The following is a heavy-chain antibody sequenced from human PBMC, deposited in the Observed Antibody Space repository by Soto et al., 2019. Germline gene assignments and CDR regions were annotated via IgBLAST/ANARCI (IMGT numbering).Heavy chain of an antibody. J-gene: IGHJ4*02. Sequence: EVQLLESGGGLVQPGGSLRLSCAASGFTFTTYAMSWVRQAPGKGLEWVSGVTDSGGKTYYADSVKGRFTISRDNSKNTLYLQMSSLRAQDTAVYYCAKGFIVAATPPEFDYWGQGTLVTVSS. CDR2: VTDSGGKT. D-gene: IGHD1-26*01. V-gene: IGHV3-23*01. CDR3: AKGFIVAATPPEFDY. CDR1: GFTFTTYA.